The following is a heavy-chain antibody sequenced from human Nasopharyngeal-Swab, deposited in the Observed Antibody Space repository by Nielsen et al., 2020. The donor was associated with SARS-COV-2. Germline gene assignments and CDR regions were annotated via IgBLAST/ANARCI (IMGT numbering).Heavy chain of an antibody. D-gene: IGHD3-10*01. Sequence: GESLKISCAASGFTFNSYGIHWVRQAPGEGLEWVALISYDGNDKCYGDSEKGRFTISRDNSKNTLYLQMNSLRAEDTAVYYCAKDEMIRGVIGGSYFDSWGQGTLVTVSS. V-gene: IGHV3-30*18. CDR3: AKDEMIRGVIGGSYFDS. J-gene: IGHJ4*02. CDR1: GFTFNSYG. CDR2: ISYDGNDK.